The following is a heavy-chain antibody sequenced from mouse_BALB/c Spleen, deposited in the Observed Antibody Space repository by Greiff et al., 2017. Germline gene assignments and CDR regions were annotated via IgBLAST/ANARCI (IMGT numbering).Heavy chain of an antibody. CDR1: GYTFTDYA. Sequence: QVQLQQSGPELVRPGVSVKISCKGSGYTFTDYAMHWVKQSHAKSLEWIGVISTYYGNTNYNQKFKGKATMTVDKSSSTAYMELARLTSEDSAIYYCARGRDGNYPAWFAYWGQGTLVTVSA. D-gene: IGHD2-1*01. V-gene: IGHV1-67*01. CDR2: ISTYYGNT. CDR3: ARGRDGNYPAWFAY. J-gene: IGHJ3*01.